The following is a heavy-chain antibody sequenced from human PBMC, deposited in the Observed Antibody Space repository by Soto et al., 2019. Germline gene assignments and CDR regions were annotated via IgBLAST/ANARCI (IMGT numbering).Heavy chain of an antibody. D-gene: IGHD6-13*01. J-gene: IGHJ4*02. Sequence: SVKVSCKASGGTFSGYAISWVRQAPGQGLGWMGGIIAIFGGADYAQKFQGRVTITADESTSTAYMALSSLRSEDTAVYYCARGGGSSWYEPFDHWGQGTMVTVSS. V-gene: IGHV1-69*13. CDR2: IIAIFGGA. CDR3: ARGGGSSWYEPFDH. CDR1: GGTFSGYA.